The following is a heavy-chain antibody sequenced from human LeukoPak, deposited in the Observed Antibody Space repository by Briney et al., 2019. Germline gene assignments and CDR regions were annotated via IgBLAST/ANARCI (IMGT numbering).Heavy chain of an antibody. CDR2: ISGSGNYA. CDR3: AKAPVTSCRGAYCYPFDS. J-gene: IGHJ4*02. CDR1: GFTFSSSG. Sequence: GGSLRLSCAASGFTFSSSGMSWVRQAPGKGLDWVSVISGSGNYAYYADSVKGRFTISRDNSKNTLYLQMNSLRAEDAAVYFCAKAPVTSCRGAYCYPFDSWGQGTLVTVSS. V-gene: IGHV3-23*01. D-gene: IGHD2-21*01.